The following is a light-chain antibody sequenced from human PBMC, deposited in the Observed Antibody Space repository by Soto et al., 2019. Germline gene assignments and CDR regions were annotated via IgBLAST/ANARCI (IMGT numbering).Light chain of an antibody. CDR3: QQYENYWT. CDR1: QSISSW. Sequence: IQMTQSPATLSSTAGGRVTITSRASQSISSWLAWYQQKPGKAPKLLIYDASNLESGVPSRFSGSGSGTEFTLTISNLQPDDIATYYCQQYENYWTFGQGTKVDIK. CDR2: DAS. J-gene: IGKJ1*01. V-gene: IGKV1-5*01.